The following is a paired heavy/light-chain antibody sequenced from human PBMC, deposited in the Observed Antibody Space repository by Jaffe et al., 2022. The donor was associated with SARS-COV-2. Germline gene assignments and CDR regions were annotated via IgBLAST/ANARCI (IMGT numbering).Heavy chain of an antibody. CDR3: VRGYCGSGSCIVAFSPIDS. J-gene: IGHJ4*02. Sequence: QVHLVESGGGVVQPGRSLTLSCGASGFTFSRHAMYWVRQGPGQGLEWVAAVSYDGSNKYYADSVKGRFTLSRDNSKNTVSLEMNSLRAEDTAVYYCVRGYCGSGSCIVAFSPIDSWGQGTLVTVSS. CDR1: GFTFSRHA. D-gene: IGHD2-15*01. CDR2: VSYDGSNK. V-gene: IGHV3-30*04.
Light chain of an antibody. J-gene: IGLJ3*02. CDR3: LLYVRSGIWV. CDR1: SGSVSTSSY. Sequence: QTVVTQEPSFSVSPGGTVTLTCGLRSGSVSTSSYPSWYQQTPGQAPRTLIHSTNIRSSGVPDRFSGSIVGNKAALIITGAQADDECDYYCLLYVRSGIWVFGGGTKLTVL. CDR2: STN. V-gene: IGLV8-61*01.